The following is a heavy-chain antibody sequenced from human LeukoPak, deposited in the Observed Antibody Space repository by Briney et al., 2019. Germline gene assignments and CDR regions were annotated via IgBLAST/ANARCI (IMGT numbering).Heavy chain of an antibody. J-gene: IGHJ4*02. Sequence: GGSLRLSCAASGFTFSTYWMTWVRQAPGKGLEWVANIKQDGSEKYYVDSVKGRFTISRDNAKNSLYLQMNSLRVEDTAIYYCASDLSGARDSWGQGTLVTVSS. D-gene: IGHD1-26*01. V-gene: IGHV3-7*01. CDR1: GFTFSTYW. CDR2: IKQDGSEK. CDR3: ASDLSGARDS.